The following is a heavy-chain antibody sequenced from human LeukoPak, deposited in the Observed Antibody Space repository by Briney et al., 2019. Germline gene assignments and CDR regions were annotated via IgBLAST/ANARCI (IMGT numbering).Heavy chain of an antibody. Sequence: ASVKVSCKASGYTFTGYYMHWVRQAPGQGLEWMGWINPNSGGTNYAQKFQGRVTMTRGTSISTAYMELSRLRSDDTAVYYCARVVGGYSGYEDYWGQGTLVTVSS. D-gene: IGHD5-12*01. J-gene: IGHJ4*02. CDR1: GYTFTGYY. CDR3: ARVVGGYSGYEDY. CDR2: INPNSGGT. V-gene: IGHV1-2*02.